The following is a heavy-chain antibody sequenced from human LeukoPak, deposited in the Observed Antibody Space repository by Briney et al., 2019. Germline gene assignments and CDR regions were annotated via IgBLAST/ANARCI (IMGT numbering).Heavy chain of an antibody. Sequence: SETLSLTCTVSGGSMTNYYWTWIRQSPGKGLEWIGHTYYSGNTNYNPSLKSRVTISIDTSKNQFSLKLSSVTAADTAVYYCTRGRAYYDSTGYYYWGRGILVTVSS. CDR1: GGSMTNYY. CDR2: TYYSGNT. V-gene: IGHV4-59*01. D-gene: IGHD3-22*01. J-gene: IGHJ4*02. CDR3: TRGRAYYDSTGYYY.